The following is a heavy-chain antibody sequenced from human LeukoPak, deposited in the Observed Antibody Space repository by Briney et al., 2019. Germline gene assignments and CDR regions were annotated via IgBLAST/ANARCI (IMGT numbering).Heavy chain of an antibody. D-gene: IGHD1-26*01. Sequence: PGGSLRLSCAASGFTFSSYEMNWVRQAPGKGLEWVSYISSSSSTIYYADSVKGRFTISRDNAKNSLYLQMNSLRVEDTAIYYCARGRGSVSYYFDYWGQGTLVTVSS. CDR3: ARGRGSVSYYFDY. CDR2: ISSSSSTI. V-gene: IGHV3-48*03. CDR1: GFTFSSYE. J-gene: IGHJ4*02.